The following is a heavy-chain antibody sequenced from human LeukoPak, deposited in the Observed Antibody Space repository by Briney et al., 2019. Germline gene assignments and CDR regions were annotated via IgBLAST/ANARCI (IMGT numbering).Heavy chain of an antibody. CDR2: ISSTSRCI. Sequence: GGSLRLSCAASGFTFGSYSMNWVRQVPGRGLQWVSSISSTSRCIYYADSVKGRFTVSRDNAKNSLSLQMNSLGAEDTAVYYCARCYASGSYGIDYWGQGTRVTVSS. CDR3: ARCYASGSYGIDY. CDR1: GFTFGSYS. V-gene: IGHV3-21*01. J-gene: IGHJ4*02. D-gene: IGHD3-10*01.